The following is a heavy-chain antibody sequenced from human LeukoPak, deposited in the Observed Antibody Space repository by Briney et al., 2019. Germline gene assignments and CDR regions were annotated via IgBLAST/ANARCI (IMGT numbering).Heavy chain of an antibody. J-gene: IGHJ4*02. CDR2: INHSGST. CDR3: ARGLRFLEWSRGFPPTYYFDY. D-gene: IGHD3-3*01. V-gene: IGHV4-34*01. CDR1: GGSFSGYY. Sequence: SETLSLTCAVYGGSFSGYYWSWIRQPPGKGLEWIGEINHSGSTNYNPSLKSRVTISVDTSKNQFSLKLSPVTTADTAVYYCARGLRFLEWSRGFPPTYYFDYWGQGTLVTVSS.